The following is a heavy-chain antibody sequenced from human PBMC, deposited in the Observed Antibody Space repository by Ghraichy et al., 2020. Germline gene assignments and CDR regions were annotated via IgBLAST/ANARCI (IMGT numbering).Heavy chain of an antibody. CDR2: ISAYNGNT. CDR1: GYTFTSYG. D-gene: IGHD3-9*01. J-gene: IGHJ2*01. CDR3: ARAIDILTGYPPIFSWYFDL. Sequence: ASVKVSCKASGYTFTSYGISWVRQAPGQGLEWMGWISAYNGNTNYAQKLQGRVTMTTDTSTSTAYMELRSLRSDDTAVYYCARAIDILTGYPPIFSWYFDLWGRGTLVTVSS. V-gene: IGHV1-18*01.